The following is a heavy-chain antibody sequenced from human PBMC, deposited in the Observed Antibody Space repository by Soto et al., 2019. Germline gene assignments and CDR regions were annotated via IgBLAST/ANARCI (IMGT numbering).Heavy chain of an antibody. CDR1: GFTFSRYA. J-gene: IGHJ5*02. Sequence: PGGSLRLSCASSGFTFSRYAMSWFRQAPGKGLEWVSSISVRGGTTYYADSVKGRFTISRDNSKNTLYLQMNSPRAYDTALYYCAKALAAAGTWFDPWGQGTLVTVSS. CDR3: AKALAAAGTWFDP. V-gene: IGHV3-23*01. CDR2: ISVRGGTT. D-gene: IGHD6-13*01.